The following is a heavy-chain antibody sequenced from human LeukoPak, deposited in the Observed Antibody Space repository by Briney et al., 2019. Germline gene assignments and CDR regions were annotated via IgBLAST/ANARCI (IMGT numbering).Heavy chain of an antibody. D-gene: IGHD7-27*01. CDR2: TRKKTNSYTT. V-gene: IGHV3-72*01. CDR3: ARGQVTGPYWYFDL. J-gene: IGHJ2*01. CDR1: GFSFSDYF. Sequence: GGSLRLSCAASGFSFSDYFMDWVRQAPGKGLEWVARTRKKTNSYTTEYAASVKGRFTISRDDSKNSLYLQMNSLKTEDTAVYYCARGQVTGPYWYFDLWGRGTLVTVSS.